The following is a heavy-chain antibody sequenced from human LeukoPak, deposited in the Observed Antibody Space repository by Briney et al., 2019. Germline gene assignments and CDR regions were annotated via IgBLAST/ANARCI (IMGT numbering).Heavy chain of an antibody. CDR1: GGSFSGYY. CDR2: INHSGST. CDR3: AREDYGGWYGSLWYFDL. J-gene: IGHJ2*01. D-gene: IGHD6-19*01. V-gene: IGHV4-34*01. Sequence: SETLSLTCAVYGGSFSGYYWSWIRQPPGKGREWMGEINHSGSTNYNPSLKSRVTISVDTSKNQFSLTLSSVTAADTAVYSCAREDYGGWYGSLWYFDLWGRGTLVTVSS.